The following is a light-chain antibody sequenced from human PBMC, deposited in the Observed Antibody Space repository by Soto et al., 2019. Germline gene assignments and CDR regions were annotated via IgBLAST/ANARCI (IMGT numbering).Light chain of an antibody. CDR3: TSYTGSNTLEV. CDR1: SSDIGAYDY. V-gene: IGLV2-14*01. J-gene: IGLJ1*01. Sequence: QSALTQPASLSGSPGQSITISCTGTSSDIGAYDYVSWFQQHPGKAPKLMISEVNNRPSGVSNRFSGSKSGNTAYLTISGLQSEDEADYFCTSYTGSNTLEVFGPGTKLTVL. CDR2: EVN.